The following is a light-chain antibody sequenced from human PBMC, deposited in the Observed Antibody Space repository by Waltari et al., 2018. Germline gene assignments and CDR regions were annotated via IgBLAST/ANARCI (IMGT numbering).Light chain of an antibody. CDR2: ENS. V-gene: IGKV2-29*02. CDR3: MHAIQLPRT. J-gene: IGKJ1*01. Sequence: DVVMTQTPLSLSVTPGQPASISCKSSQSLVHTDGRTYFYWFLQRPGQSPQLLISENSNRVSGVPDRFSGSRSGTDFTLHISRVEAEDVGVYYCMHAIQLPRTFGQGTRVEIK. CDR1: QSLVHTDGRTY.